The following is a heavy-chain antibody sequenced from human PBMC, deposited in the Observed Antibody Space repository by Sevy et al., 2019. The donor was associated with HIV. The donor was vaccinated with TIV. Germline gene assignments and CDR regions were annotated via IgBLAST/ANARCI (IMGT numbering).Heavy chain of an antibody. Sequence: GGSLRLSCAASGFTFSSYSMNWVRQAPGKGLEWVSSISSSSSYIYYANSVKGRFTISRDNAKNSLYLQMNSLRAEDTDVYYCARDAALSNYYDSSGYPNAFDIWGQGTMVTVSS. J-gene: IGHJ3*02. D-gene: IGHD3-22*01. CDR3: ARDAALSNYYDSSGYPNAFDI. V-gene: IGHV3-21*01. CDR1: GFTFSSYS. CDR2: ISSSSSYI.